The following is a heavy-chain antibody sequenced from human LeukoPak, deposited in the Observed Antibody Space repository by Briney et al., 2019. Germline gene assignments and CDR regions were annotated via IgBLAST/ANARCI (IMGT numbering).Heavy chain of an antibody. D-gene: IGHD3-3*01. V-gene: IGHV3-21*01. Sequence: PGGSLILSCAASGFTFSSYSMNWVRQAPGKGLERVSSISSNSNYIYYAESVKGRFTISRDNSKHTLYLQMNSLRAEDTAVYYCARDRGRGYWTYDAFDIWGQGTMVTVSS. J-gene: IGHJ3*02. CDR2: ISSNSNYI. CDR3: ARDRGRGYWTYDAFDI. CDR1: GFTFSSYS.